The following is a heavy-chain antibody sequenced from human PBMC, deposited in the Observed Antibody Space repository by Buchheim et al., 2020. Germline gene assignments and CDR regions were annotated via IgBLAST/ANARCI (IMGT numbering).Heavy chain of an antibody. Sequence: QVQLVESGGGVVQPGRSLRLSCAASGFTFSSYAMHWVRQAPGKGLEWVAVISYDGSNKYYTDSVKGRFTISTDNSKNTLYVQMNSLRAEDTAVYYCARDLSGYSDYWGQGTL. CDR3: ARDLSGYSDY. CDR2: ISYDGSNK. J-gene: IGHJ4*02. V-gene: IGHV3-30-3*01. CDR1: GFTFSSYA. D-gene: IGHD5-18*01.